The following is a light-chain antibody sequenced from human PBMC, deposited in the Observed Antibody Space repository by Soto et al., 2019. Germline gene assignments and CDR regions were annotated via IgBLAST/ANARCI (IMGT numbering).Light chain of an antibody. CDR2: GAS. Sequence: EIVLTQSPATLSVSPGERATLSCRASQSVSGNLAWCQQKPGQAPRLLIYGASTRATGIPARFSGSGSGTEFTLTISSLQSEDFAVYYCQQYNNWLSITFGQGTRLRL. J-gene: IGKJ5*01. CDR1: QSVSGN. V-gene: IGKV3D-15*01. CDR3: QQYNNWLSIT.